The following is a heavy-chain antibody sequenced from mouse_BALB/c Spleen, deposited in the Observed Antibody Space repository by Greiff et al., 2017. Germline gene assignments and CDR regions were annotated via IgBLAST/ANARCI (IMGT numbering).Heavy chain of an antibody. D-gene: IGHD2-14*01. J-gene: IGHJ4*01. CDR1: GFNIKDTY. CDR3: ALYRYDDARDY. CDR2: IDPANGNT. V-gene: IGHV14-3*02. Sequence: VQLQQSGAELVKPGASVKLSCTASGFNIKDTYMHWVKQRPEQGLEWIGRIDPANGNTKYDPKFQGKATITADTTSNTAYLQLSSLTSEDTAVYYCALYRYDDARDYWGQGTSVTVSS.